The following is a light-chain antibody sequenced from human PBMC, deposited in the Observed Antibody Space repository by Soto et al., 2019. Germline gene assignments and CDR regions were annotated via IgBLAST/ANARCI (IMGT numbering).Light chain of an antibody. CDR2: GAS. CDR3: QQYNNWPRT. Sequence: EIVMTQSPATLSVSPGERATLSCGASQSVSSNLAWYQQKPGQAPRLLIYGASTRATGVPARFSGSGSGTEFTFTISSLQSEDFAVYYCQQYNNWPRTFGQGT. J-gene: IGKJ1*01. V-gene: IGKV3-15*01. CDR1: QSVSSN.